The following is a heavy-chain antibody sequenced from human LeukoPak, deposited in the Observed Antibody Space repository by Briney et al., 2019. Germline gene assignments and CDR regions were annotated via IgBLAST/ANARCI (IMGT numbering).Heavy chain of an antibody. D-gene: IGHD2-8*01. V-gene: IGHV3-23*01. J-gene: IGHJ4*02. Sequence: GGSLRLSCAASGFTFSSYAMSWVRQAPGKGLEWVSVISGSGGRPYYEDSVKGRFTISRDNSKNTLYLQMNSLRAEDTAVYYCARDPNGYTPFDYWGQGTLVTVSS. CDR2: ISGSGGRP. CDR1: GFTFSSYA. CDR3: ARDPNGYTPFDY.